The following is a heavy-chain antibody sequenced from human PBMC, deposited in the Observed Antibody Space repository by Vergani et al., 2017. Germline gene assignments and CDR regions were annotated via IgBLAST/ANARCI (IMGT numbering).Heavy chain of an antibody. CDR1: GYTFTGYY. CDR3: ARGDDILTGYYRNYYYYGMDV. V-gene: IGHV1-2*02. CDR2: INPNSGGT. Sequence: QVQLVQSGAEVKKPGASVKVSCKASGYTFTGYYMHWVRQAPGQGLEWMGWINPNSGGTNYAQKFKGRVTMTRDTSISTAYMELSRLRSDDTAVYYCARGDDILTGYYRNYYYYGMDVWGQGTTVTVSS. D-gene: IGHD3-9*01. J-gene: IGHJ6*02.